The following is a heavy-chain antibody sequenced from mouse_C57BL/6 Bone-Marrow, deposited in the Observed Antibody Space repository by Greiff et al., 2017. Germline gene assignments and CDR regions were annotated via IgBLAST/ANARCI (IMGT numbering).Heavy chain of an antibody. D-gene: IGHD1-1*01. Sequence: DVQVVESGGGLVQPKGSLKLSCAASGFTFNTYAMHWVRQAPGKGLEWVARIRRKSSNYATYYADSVKDRFTISRDDSQSMLYLQMNNLKTEDTAMYYGVGDLARGVRYPDWYFDVWGTGTTVTVSS. CDR2: IRRKSSNYAT. CDR3: VGDLARGVRYPDWYFDV. V-gene: IGHV10-3*01. CDR1: GFTFNTYA. J-gene: IGHJ1*03.